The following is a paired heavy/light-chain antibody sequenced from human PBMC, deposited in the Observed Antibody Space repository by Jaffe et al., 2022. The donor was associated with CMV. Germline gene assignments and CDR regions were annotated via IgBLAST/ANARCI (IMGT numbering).Light chain of an antibody. J-gene: IGLJ3*02. CDR3: QSYDSSLSLTDSWV. Sequence: QSVLTQPPSVSGAPGQRVTISCAGSNSNIGAGYDVHWYQQLPGAAPKLLIYGNTNRPSGVPDRFSGSKSGTSASLAITGLQAEDEADYYCQSYDSSLSLTDSWVFGGGTKLTVL. V-gene: IGLV1-40*01. CDR1: NSNIGAGYD. CDR2: GNT.
Heavy chain of an antibody. CDR3: ALGGYDSLTGWYFYAMDV. CDR2: FRYSGST. J-gene: IGHJ6*02. D-gene: IGHD3-9*01. CDR1: GGSISSKNYY. Sequence: QLRLQESGPGLVKPSETLSLICTVSGGSISSKNYYWGWIRQPPGKGLEWIGSFRYSGSTTYNPSLKSRVTIGIDTSKNQFSLRLTSVTAADTAVYYCALGGYDSLTGWYFYAMDVWGQGTTVTVSS. V-gene: IGHV4-39*01.